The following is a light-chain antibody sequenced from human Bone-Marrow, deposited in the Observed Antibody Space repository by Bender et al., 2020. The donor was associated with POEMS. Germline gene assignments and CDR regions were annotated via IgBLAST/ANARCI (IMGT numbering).Light chain of an antibody. CDR2: KDS. Sequence: SYELTQPPSVSVSPGQTARITCSGDALPNQYAYWYQQKPGQAPIMLIFKDSERPSGIPERFSGSSSGATVTLSISGVQAEDEADYYCQSLDVSSGTYQGVFGGGTKLTVL. V-gene: IGLV3-25*03. CDR3: QSLDVSSGTYQGV. CDR1: ALPNQY. J-gene: IGLJ2*01.